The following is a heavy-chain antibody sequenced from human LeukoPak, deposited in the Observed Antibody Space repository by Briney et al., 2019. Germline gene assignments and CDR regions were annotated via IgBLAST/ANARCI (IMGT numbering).Heavy chain of an antibody. CDR3: ARGVCSGGSCYSEWNY. D-gene: IGHD2-15*01. CDR2: IYHSGST. V-gene: IGHV4-4*02. J-gene: IGHJ4*02. Sequence: SGTLSLTCAVSGGSISSSNWWSWVRQPPGKGLEWIGEIYHSGSTNYNPSLKSRVTISVDTSKNQFSLKLSSVTAADTAVYYCARGVCSGGSCYSEWNYWGQGTLVSVSS. CDR1: GGSISSSNW.